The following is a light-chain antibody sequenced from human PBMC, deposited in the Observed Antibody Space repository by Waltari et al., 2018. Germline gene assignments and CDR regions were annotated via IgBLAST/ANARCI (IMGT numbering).Light chain of an antibody. CDR1: QSILYRSNYKNF. J-gene: IGKJ1*01. V-gene: IGKV4-1*01. CDR2: WAS. Sequence: DIVLTQSPDSLAVSLGEEATINCKSSQSILYRSNYKNFLTWYQQRPGQPPKLLIYWASTRESGVPDRFSGSGSETDFTLTISSLQAEDVAVYYCQQSYKTPWTFGQGTKVEIK. CDR3: QQSYKTPWT.